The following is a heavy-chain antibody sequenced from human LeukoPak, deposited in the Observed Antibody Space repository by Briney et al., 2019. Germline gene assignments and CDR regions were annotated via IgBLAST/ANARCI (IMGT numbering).Heavy chain of an antibody. D-gene: IGHD3-22*01. CDR2: ISATNGNT. CDR1: GYTFTTYG. J-gene: IGHJ4*02. CDR3: ARDRGHDSGGYFRY. Sequence: AAVKVSCKASGYTFTTYGISWVRQAPGQGLEWMGWISATNGNTNYAQKLQGRVTMTTDTSTTTAYMGLRSLGSDDTAVYYCARDRGHDSGGYFRYWGQGTLVTVSS. V-gene: IGHV1-18*01.